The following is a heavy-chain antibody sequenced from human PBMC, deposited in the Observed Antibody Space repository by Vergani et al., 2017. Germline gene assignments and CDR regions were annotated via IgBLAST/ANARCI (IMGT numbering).Heavy chain of an antibody. CDR1: GYTFTSYY. CDR2: INPSGGST. V-gene: IGHV1-46*01. CDR3: ARDHSTYYYDSSGPQFDP. J-gene: IGHJ5*02. Sequence: QVQLVQSGAEVKKPGASVKVSCKASGYTFTSYYMHWVRQAPGQGLEWMGIINPSGGSTSYAKKFQGRVTMTRDTSTSTVYMELSSLRSEDTAVYYCARDHSTYYYDSSGPQFDPWGQGTLVTVSS. D-gene: IGHD3-22*01.